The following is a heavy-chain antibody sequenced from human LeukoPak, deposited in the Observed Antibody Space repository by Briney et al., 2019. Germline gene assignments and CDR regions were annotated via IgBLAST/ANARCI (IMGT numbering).Heavy chain of an antibody. CDR1: GFTFSDYY. J-gene: IGHJ3*02. D-gene: IGHD1-1*01. V-gene: IGHV3-11*04. Sequence: GGSLRLSCAAPGFTFSDYYMSWIRQAPGKGLEWVSYISSSGSTIYYADSVKGRFTISRDNSKNTLYLQMNSLRAEDTAVYYCARATNDAFDIWGQGTMVTVSS. CDR2: ISSSGSTI. CDR3: ARATNDAFDI.